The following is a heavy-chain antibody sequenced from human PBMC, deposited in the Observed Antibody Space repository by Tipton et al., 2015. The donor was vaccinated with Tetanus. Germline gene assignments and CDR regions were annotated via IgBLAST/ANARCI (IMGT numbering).Heavy chain of an antibody. CDR2: VNQAGNT. J-gene: IGHJ6*02. V-gene: IGHV4-34*01. CDR1: GGSFTDYS. D-gene: IGHD3-22*01. CDR3: ARGPRTRIYDSSGYSFRYFCGMDV. Sequence: TLSLTCAVYGGSFTDYSWSWIRQPPGQGLEWIGEVNQAGNTDYIPTLKGRVTMSLDTSKSQLSLNLSSVTAADKAVYYCARGPRTRIYDSSGYSFRYFCGMDVWGLGATVTVSS.